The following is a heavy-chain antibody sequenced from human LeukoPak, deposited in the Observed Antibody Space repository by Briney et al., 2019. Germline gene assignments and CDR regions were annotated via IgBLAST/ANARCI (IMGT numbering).Heavy chain of an antibody. Sequence: PSETLSLTCTVSGGSISSYHWSWIRQPPGKGLEWIGYIYYSGSTNYNPSLKSRVTISVDTSKNQFPLKLSSVTAADTAVYYCARHPLPSGGTVNWFDPWGQGTLVTVSS. CDR2: IYYSGST. CDR3: ARHPLPSGGTVNWFDP. CDR1: GGSISSYH. J-gene: IGHJ5*02. V-gene: IGHV4-59*08. D-gene: IGHD4-17*01.